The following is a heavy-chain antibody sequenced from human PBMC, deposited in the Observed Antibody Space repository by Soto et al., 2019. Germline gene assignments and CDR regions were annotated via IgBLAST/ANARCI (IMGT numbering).Heavy chain of an antibody. CDR3: AKDFSRARVRYFDY. CDR2: ISGSGGST. D-gene: IGHD3-9*01. J-gene: IGHJ4*02. Sequence: EVQLLESGGGLVQPGGSLRLSCAASGFTFSSYAMSWVRQAPGKGLEWVSAISGSGGSTYYADSVKGRFTISRDNSKNTLYLPMTSLRAEDTAVYYCAKDFSRARVRYFDYWGQGTLVTVSS. V-gene: IGHV3-23*01. CDR1: GFTFSSYA.